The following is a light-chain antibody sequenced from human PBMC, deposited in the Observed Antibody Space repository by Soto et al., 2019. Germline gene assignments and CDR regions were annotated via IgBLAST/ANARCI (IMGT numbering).Light chain of an antibody. J-gene: IGKJ1*01. V-gene: IGKV1-5*03. CDR3: QHYKSDAAA. CDR1: QSPNNW. Sequence: GDTGAIPIPASQSPNNWLAWYQQRPGKAPKLLIYKASTLKSGVPSRFSGSGSGTEFTLTISILQPDDFATYYCQHYKSDAAAFGQGTKWIS. CDR2: KAS.